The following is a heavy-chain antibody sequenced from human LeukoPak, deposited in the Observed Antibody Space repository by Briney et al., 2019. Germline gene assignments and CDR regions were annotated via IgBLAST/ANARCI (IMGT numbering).Heavy chain of an antibody. Sequence: SETLSLTCTVSGGSISSGGYYWSWIRQPPGKGLEWIGYIYHSGSTYYNPSLKSRVTISVDRSKNQFSLKLSSVTAADTAVYYCAGYRHYFDYWGQGTLVTVSS. CDR2: IYHSGST. CDR1: GGSISSGGYY. D-gene: IGHD5-18*01. J-gene: IGHJ4*02. V-gene: IGHV4-30-2*01. CDR3: AGYRHYFDY.